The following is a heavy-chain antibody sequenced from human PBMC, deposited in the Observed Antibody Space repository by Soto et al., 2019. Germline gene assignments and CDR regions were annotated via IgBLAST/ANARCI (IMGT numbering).Heavy chain of an antibody. D-gene: IGHD6-13*01. CDR3: ARDLTAAAY. Sequence: QVQLVQSGAEVKKPGASVKVSCKASGCIFTNYYIHWVRQAPGQGLEWMAIINPLPTSGSTNYAQKFQGRVTVTRDTSTSTVYMELSSLTSEDTAIYYCARDLTAAAYWGQGTLVTVSS. V-gene: IGHV1-46*01. J-gene: IGHJ4*02. CDR2: INPLPTSGST. CDR1: GCIFTNYY.